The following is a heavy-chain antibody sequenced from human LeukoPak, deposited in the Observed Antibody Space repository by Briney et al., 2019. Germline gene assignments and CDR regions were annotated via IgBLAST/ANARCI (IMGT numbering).Heavy chain of an antibody. Sequence: PGGSLRLSCAASGFTFSSYAMSWVRQAPGKGLEWVSAISGSGGSTYYADSVKGRFTISRDNSKNTLYLQMNSLRAEDTAVYYCAKRFLDYDFWSGPDPCWFDPWGQGTLVTVSS. CDR1: GFTFSSYA. CDR2: ISGSGGST. D-gene: IGHD3-3*01. V-gene: IGHV3-23*01. CDR3: AKRFLDYDFWSGPDPCWFDP. J-gene: IGHJ5*02.